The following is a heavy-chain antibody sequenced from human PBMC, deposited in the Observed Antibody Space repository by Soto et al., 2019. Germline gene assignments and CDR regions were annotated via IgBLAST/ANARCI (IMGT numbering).Heavy chain of an antibody. CDR3: ASYSSGWYAVSY. J-gene: IGHJ4*02. CDR1: GYTFTSYA. Sequence: ASVKVSCKASGYTFTSYAISWVRQAPGQGLEWMGWISAYNGNTNYAQKLQGRVTMTTDTSTSTAYMELRSLRSDDTAVYYCASYSSGWYAVSYWGQGTLVTVSS. CDR2: ISAYNGNT. D-gene: IGHD6-19*01. V-gene: IGHV1-18*01.